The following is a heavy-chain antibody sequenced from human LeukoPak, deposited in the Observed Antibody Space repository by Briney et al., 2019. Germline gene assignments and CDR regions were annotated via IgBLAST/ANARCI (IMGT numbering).Heavy chain of an antibody. Sequence: GGSLRLSCAASGFTFSSYAMSWVRQAPGKGLEWVSAISGSGGSISYADSVKGRFTISRDNSKNTLYLQMNSLRAEDTAVYYCAREEYSGSYRWFDPWGQGTLVTVSS. CDR1: GFTFSSYA. V-gene: IGHV3-23*01. D-gene: IGHD1-26*01. J-gene: IGHJ5*02. CDR3: AREEYSGSYRWFDP. CDR2: ISGSGGSI.